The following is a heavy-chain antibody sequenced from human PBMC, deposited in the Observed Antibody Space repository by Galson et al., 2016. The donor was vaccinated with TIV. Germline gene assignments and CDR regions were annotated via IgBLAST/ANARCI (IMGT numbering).Heavy chain of an antibody. J-gene: IGHJ3*01. CDR1: GGSISRSHYY. Sequence: SETLSLTCTVSGGSISRSHYYWGWIRQPPGKGLIWIASLYYGGGTYYNPSLKGRVTISADTSKNQFSLKVSSVTATDTAVYYCARHDPGLPPLLLWGQGTMVTVSS. D-gene: IGHD3-16*01. CDR2: LYYGGGT. CDR3: ARHDPGLPPLLL. V-gene: IGHV4-39*01.